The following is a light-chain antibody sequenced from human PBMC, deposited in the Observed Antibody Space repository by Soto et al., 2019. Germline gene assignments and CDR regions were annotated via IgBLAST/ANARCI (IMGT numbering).Light chain of an antibody. V-gene: IGLV3-21*02. J-gene: IGLJ2*01. Sequence: ELTQPPSVSVAPGQTASITCGGNNIGGKSVNWYQQKPGQAPVVVVYDDSDRPSGIPERFSGSNSAHTATLTISRVEAGDEADYYCHVWDSSSDHVVFGGGTKLTVL. CDR3: HVWDSSSDHVV. CDR1: NIGGKS. CDR2: DDS.